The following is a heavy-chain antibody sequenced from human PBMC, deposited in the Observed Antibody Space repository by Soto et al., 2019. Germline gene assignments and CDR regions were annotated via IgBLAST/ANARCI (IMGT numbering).Heavy chain of an antibody. CDR3: ARGQGYCSGGSSDDYCDY. D-gene: IGHD2-15*01. CDR1: GGSISSGGYY. CDR2: INYSEIT. V-gene: IGHV4-31*03. Sequence: QVQLQESGPGLVKPSQTLSLTCTVSGGSISSGGYYWSWIRQHPGKVLEWIGYINYSEITYYNPSLHSRVTISIDTSKYQFSLHLSSVTAAVSAVYYCARGQGYCSGGSSDDYCDYWGQGTLVTVSS. J-gene: IGHJ4*02.